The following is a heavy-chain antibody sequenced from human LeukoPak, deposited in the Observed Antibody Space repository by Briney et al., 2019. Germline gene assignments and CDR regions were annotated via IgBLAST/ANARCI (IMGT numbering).Heavy chain of an antibody. Sequence: GGSLRLSCAASGFTFSSYWMSWVRQAPGKGLEWVAGMKYDGSETYYVDSVKGRFTISRDNAKNSLYLQMNSLRAEDTAVYYCANWDRGSYSFDYWGQGTLVTVSS. J-gene: IGHJ4*02. CDR1: GFTFSSYW. V-gene: IGHV3-7*01. D-gene: IGHD1-26*01. CDR3: ANWDRGSYSFDY. CDR2: MKYDGSET.